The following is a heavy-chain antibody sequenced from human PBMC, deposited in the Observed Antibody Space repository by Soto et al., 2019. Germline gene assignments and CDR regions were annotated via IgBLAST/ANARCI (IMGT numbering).Heavy chain of an antibody. CDR2: IVVGSGNT. J-gene: IGHJ4*02. D-gene: IGHD6-13*01. CDR3: AANLLGGAAAPDY. CDR1: GYTFTSSA. Sequence: QMQLVQSGPEVKKPGTSVKVSCKASGYTFTSSAVQWVRQARGQRLESTEWIVVGSGNTNYAQKFQERDIITTDMSTSAAYMELSSLRSEDTAVYYCAANLLGGAAAPDYWGQGTLVTLSS. V-gene: IGHV1-58*01.